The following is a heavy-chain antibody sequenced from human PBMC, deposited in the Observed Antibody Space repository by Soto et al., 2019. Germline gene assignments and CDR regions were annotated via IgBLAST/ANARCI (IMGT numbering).Heavy chain of an antibody. CDR1: GGSLSGYY. J-gene: IGHJ1*01. CDR2: INHGGSA. D-gene: IGHD6-13*01. Sequence: VQLQQWGAGLLKTSETLSLTCAVYGGSLSGYYWSWIRQTPGKRLEWVGDINHGGSANYNPSLKRRVTFSMDPSKIQFTLKLSYVIAADSAVYYCARYSSSWSKYVQQWGRGTLVTVSS. CDR3: ARYSSSWSKYVQQ. V-gene: IGHV4-34*01.